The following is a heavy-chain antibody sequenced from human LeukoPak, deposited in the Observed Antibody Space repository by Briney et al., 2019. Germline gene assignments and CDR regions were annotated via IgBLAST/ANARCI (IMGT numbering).Heavy chain of an antibody. V-gene: IGHV3-23*01. CDR1: GFTFSNYG. CDR2: ISGGGSAT. J-gene: IGHJ5*02. CDR3: ARGDCSSTSCSSTPKNWFDP. Sequence: GGSLRLSCAASGFTFSNYGLSWVRQAPGKGLEWVSAISGGGSATYYADSVKGRFTISRDNSMNTLYLQMNSLRAEDTAVFYCARGDCSSTSCSSTPKNWFDPWGQGTLVSVSS. D-gene: IGHD2-2*01.